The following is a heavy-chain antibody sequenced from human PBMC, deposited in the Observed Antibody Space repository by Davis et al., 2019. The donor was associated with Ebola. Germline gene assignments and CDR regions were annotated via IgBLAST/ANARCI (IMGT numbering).Heavy chain of an antibody. CDR2: IYYSGST. CDR1: GGSISSYY. J-gene: IGHJ3*02. CDR3: ARGLVATGAFDI. V-gene: IGHV4-59*12. D-gene: IGHD5-12*01. Sequence: PSETLSLTCTVSGGSISSYYWSWTRQPPGKGLEWIGYIYYSGSTNYNPSLKSRVTISVDRSKNQFSLKLSSVTAADTAVYYCARGLVATGAFDIWGQGTMVTVSS.